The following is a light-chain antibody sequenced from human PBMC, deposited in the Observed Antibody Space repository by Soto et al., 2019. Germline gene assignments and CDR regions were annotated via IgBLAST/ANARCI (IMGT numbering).Light chain of an antibody. J-gene: IGLJ1*01. CDR1: ISDVGGYNY. V-gene: IGLV2-14*01. CDR2: EVS. Sequence: QSVVTQPSSVCGSPGQAITISCTGTISDVGGYNYVSWYQQHPGKAPKLMIYEVSNRPSGVSNRFSGYKSGNTASLTISGLQAEDEADYCCSSYTSSSTYVFGTGTEVTV. CDR3: SSYTSSSTYV.